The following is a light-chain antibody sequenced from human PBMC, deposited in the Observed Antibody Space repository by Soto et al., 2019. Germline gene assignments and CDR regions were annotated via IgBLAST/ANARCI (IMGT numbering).Light chain of an antibody. Sequence: QSALTQPASVSGSPRQSITISCTGTSSDVGKYNYVSWYQQHPAKAPKLMIFEVSNRPSGVSNRFSGSKSGNTASLTISGLQAEDEAEYYCSSYTGSSTNTVVFGGGTKLTVL. CDR2: EVS. V-gene: IGLV2-14*01. CDR1: SSDVGKYNY. CDR3: SSYTGSSTNTVV. J-gene: IGLJ2*01.